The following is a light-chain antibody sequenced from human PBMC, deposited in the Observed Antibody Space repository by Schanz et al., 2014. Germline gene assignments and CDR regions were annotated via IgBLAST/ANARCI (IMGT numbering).Light chain of an antibody. Sequence: QSALTQPPSASGSPGQSVTISCTGTSSDVGGYNYVSWYQQHPGKAPKLMIYEVSKRPSGVSNRFSGSKSGNTASLTISGLQAEDEADYYCCSYAGSNTRRWVFGGGTKVTVL. J-gene: IGLJ3*02. CDR3: CSYAGSNTRRWV. V-gene: IGLV2-8*01. CDR2: EVS. CDR1: SSDVGGYNY.